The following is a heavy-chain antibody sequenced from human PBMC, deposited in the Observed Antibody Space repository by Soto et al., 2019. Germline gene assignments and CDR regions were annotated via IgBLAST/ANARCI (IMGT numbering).Heavy chain of an antibody. V-gene: IGHV1-8*01. Sequence: ASVTVSCKDSRYTFNSYDINLVRQAAGQGLEWMGWMTPNSGNTGYAQKFQGRVTMTRNTSISTAYMDLRSLRSEDTAVYYCARARYSSGHNWFDPWGQGTLVTVSS. CDR3: ARARYSSGHNWFDP. CDR1: RYTFNSYD. CDR2: MTPNSGNT. J-gene: IGHJ5*02. D-gene: IGHD2-15*01.